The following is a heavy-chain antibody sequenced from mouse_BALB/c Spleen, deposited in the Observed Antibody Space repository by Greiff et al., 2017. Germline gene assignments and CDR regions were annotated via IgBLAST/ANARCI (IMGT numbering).Heavy chain of an antibody. CDR3: ARGLYYGSAWFAY. J-gene: IGHJ3*01. V-gene: IGHV7-3*02. CDR2: IRNKANGYTT. CDR1: GFTFTDYY. D-gene: IGHD1-1*01. Sequence: EVMLVESGGGLVQPGGSLRLSCATSGFTFTDYYMSWVRQPPGKALAWLGFIRNKANGYTTEYSASVKGRFTISRDNSQSILYLQMNTLRAEDSATYYCARGLYYGSAWFAYWGQGTLVTVSA.